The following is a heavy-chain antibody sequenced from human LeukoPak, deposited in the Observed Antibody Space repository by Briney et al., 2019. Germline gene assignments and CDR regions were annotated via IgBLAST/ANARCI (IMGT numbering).Heavy chain of an antibody. D-gene: IGHD6-13*01. CDR3: ARRSIAAAVGDAFVI. CDR1: GYSFTSYW. Sequence: TGESLKISCKGSGYSFTSYWIGWVRQMPGKGLEWMGIIYPGDSDTRYSPSFQGRVTISADKSISTAYLQWSSLKASDTAMYYCARRSIAAAVGDAFVIWGQGTMVTVSS. CDR2: IYPGDSDT. V-gene: IGHV5-51*01. J-gene: IGHJ3*02.